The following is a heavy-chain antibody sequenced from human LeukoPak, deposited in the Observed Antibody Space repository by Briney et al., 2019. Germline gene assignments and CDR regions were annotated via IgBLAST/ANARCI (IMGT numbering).Heavy chain of an antibody. Sequence: SETLSLTCTVSGGSISSYYWSWIRQPPGKGLEWIGYIYCSGSTNYNTSLKSRVTISVDTSKNQFSLKLSSVTAADTAVYYCARLIRRGFGDGIDPWGQGTLVTVSS. J-gene: IGHJ5*02. CDR3: ARLIRRGFGDGIDP. CDR2: IYCSGST. D-gene: IGHD3-10*01. CDR1: GGSISSYY. V-gene: IGHV4-59*01.